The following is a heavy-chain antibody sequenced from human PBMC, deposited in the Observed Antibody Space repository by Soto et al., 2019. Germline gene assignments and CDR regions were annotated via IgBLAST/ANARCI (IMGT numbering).Heavy chain of an antibody. V-gene: IGHV4-34*01. Sequence: QVQLQQWGAGLLKPSETLSLTCAVYGGSFSGYYWSWIRQPPGKGLEWIGEINHSGSTNYNPSLKRRVNIPVDTPKNHFSLQLSSVTAADTAVHHCARSHRVTMVRGVRLGWFDPWGQGTLVTVSS. CDR2: INHSGST. CDR1: GGSFSGYY. D-gene: IGHD3-10*01. CDR3: ARSHRVTMVRGVRLGWFDP. J-gene: IGHJ5*02.